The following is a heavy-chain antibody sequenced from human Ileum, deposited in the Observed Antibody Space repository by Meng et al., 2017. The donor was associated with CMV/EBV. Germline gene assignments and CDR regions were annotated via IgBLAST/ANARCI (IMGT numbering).Heavy chain of an antibody. D-gene: IGHD2-15*01. J-gene: IGHJ4*02. CDR3: AKARPGWYFDY. CDR2: ISGSADTK. Sequence: VQRVGAGGGLVPPGGSLLPSFAAAGFTFSNYSMCWLRQPRGRVVWWGSAISGSADTKYYSDAVQGRFTISRYNSRNMLFLNMSSVRAEDTSIYYCAKARPGWYFDYWGQGTLVTVSS. V-gene: IGHV3-23*04. CDR1: GFTFSNYS.